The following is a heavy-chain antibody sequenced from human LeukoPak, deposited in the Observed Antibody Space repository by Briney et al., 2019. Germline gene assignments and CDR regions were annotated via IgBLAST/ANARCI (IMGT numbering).Heavy chain of an antibody. D-gene: IGHD2-8*01. V-gene: IGHV3-30*18. J-gene: IGHJ4*02. Sequence: GGSLRLSCAVSGFTFSNHGMHWVGQAPGKGLEWVAVISYDGRKTYYADSVKGRFTISRDNSKNTFYLQMNSLRAEDTAVYYCAKEYTNAMDYFDYWGQGTLVTVSS. CDR2: ISYDGRKT. CDR3: AKEYTNAMDYFDY. CDR1: GFTFSNHG.